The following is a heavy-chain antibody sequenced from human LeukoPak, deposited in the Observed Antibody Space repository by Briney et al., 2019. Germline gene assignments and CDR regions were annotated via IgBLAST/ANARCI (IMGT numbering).Heavy chain of an antibody. CDR3: AASSVWYFLGY. V-gene: IGHV3-23*01. D-gene: IGHD6-19*01. CDR2: ITGSGGST. CDR1: GFTFSSYG. J-gene: IGHJ4*02. Sequence: GGSLRLSCAASGFTFSSYGMHWVRQAPGKGLEWVSAITGSGGSTYYADSVKGRFTISRDNSKNTVYLQMNSLRAEDTAVYYCAASSVWYFLGYWGPGTLVTVSS.